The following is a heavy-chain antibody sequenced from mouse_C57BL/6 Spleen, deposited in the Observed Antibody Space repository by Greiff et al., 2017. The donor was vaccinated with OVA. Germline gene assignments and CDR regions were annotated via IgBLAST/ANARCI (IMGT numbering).Heavy chain of an antibody. J-gene: IGHJ4*01. CDR2: ISSGSSTI. CDR1: GFTFSDYG. CDR3: ARDIMDY. V-gene: IGHV5-17*01. Sequence: EVKLQESGGGLVKPGGSLKLSCAASGFTFSDYGMHWVRQAPEKGLEWVAYISSGSSTIYYADTVKGRFTIARDNAKNTLFLQMTSLRSEDTAMDYCARDIMDYWGQGTSVTVSS.